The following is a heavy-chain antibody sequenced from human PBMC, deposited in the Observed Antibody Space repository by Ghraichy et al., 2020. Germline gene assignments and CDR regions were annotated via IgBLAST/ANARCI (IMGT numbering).Heavy chain of an antibody. J-gene: IGHJ4*02. Sequence: ASVKVSCKTSGYTFTGYYMHWVRQAPGQGLEWMGWINPNSGGTNYAQKFQGRVTMSRDTSISTAYMELSRLRSDDTAVYYCARDSHTAIVWGNFDYWGQGTLVTVSS. CDR1: GYTFTGYY. CDR2: INPNSGGT. CDR3: ARDSHTAIVWGNFDY. V-gene: IGHV1-2*02. D-gene: IGHD5-18*01.